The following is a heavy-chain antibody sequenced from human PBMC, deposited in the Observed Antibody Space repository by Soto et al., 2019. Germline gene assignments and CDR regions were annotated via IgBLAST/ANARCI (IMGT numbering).Heavy chain of an antibody. CDR3: ARGTPSPLIVRSSRGPWFDP. CDR1: GGSISSYY. CDR2: MYYGGRT. V-gene: IGHV4-59*08. D-gene: IGHD2-15*01. J-gene: IGHJ5*02. Sequence: SEPLSLTCPVSGGSISSYYWSWMRQRPVKVLEWIGYMYYGGRTNYNPSLKSRVTISVDTSKMQVSLKLSSVTAADTAVYFCARGTPSPLIVRSSRGPWFDPWGQGTLVTVSS.